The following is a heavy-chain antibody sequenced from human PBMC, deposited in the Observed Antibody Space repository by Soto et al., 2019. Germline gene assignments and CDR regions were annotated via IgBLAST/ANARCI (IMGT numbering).Heavy chain of an antibody. CDR2: IWPGDSDT. Sequence: PGESLKISCKASGYSFTSYWIGWVRQMPGKGLEYMGIIWPGDSDTRYNPSFQGQVTMSVDKSINTAYLQWRSLKASDTAMYYCATLDCAGGSCFPFDHWGQGSLVTVSS. CDR3: ATLDCAGGSCFPFDH. D-gene: IGHD2-15*01. V-gene: IGHV5-51*01. J-gene: IGHJ4*02. CDR1: GYSFTSYW.